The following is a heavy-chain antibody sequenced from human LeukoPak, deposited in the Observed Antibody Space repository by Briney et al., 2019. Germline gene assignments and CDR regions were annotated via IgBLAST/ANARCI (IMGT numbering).Heavy chain of an antibody. V-gene: IGHV3-20*04. CDR3: VTEGGSQLPTYFDY. D-gene: IGHD6-6*01. J-gene: IGHJ4*02. CDR2: IHCNGGNT. Sequence: GGSLRLSCAASGFTFDDYGMSCVRHAPGKGVEWVSCIHCNGGNTVYADSEKGRFTISRDNAKNSLYLQMNSLRAEDTALYYCVTEGGSQLPTYFDYWGQGTLVTVSS. CDR1: GFTFDDYG.